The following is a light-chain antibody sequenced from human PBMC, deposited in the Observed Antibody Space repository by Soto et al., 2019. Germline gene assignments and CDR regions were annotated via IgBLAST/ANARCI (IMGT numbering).Light chain of an antibody. V-gene: IGKV3-20*01. CDR1: HSVSSSS. Sequence: EIELTQSPGTLSLSPGERATLSCRASHSVSSSSLTWYQQKPGQAPRLLIYGASTRATGIPDRFSGSGSGTDFSLTISRLEPEDFAVYYCLQFDNSPLYTFGQGTKVEI. CDR2: GAS. J-gene: IGKJ2*01. CDR3: LQFDNSPLYT.